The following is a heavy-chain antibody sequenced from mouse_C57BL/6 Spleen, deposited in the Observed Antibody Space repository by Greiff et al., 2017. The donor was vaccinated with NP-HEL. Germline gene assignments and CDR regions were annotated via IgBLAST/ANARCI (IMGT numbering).Heavy chain of an antibody. V-gene: IGHV1-52*01. CDR1: GYTFTSYW. CDR3: AREDGYDAMDY. Sequence: QVQLQQPGAELVRPGSSVKLSCKASGYTFTSYWMHWVKQRPIQGLEWIGNIDPSDSETHYNQKFKDKATLTVDKSSSTAYMQLSSLTSEDSAVYYCAREDGYDAMDYWGQGTSVTVSS. J-gene: IGHJ4*01. CDR2: IDPSDSET. D-gene: IGHD2-3*01.